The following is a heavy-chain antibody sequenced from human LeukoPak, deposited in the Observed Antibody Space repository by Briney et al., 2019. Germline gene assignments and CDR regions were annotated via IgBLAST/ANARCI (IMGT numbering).Heavy chain of an antibody. CDR1: GFTFDDYA. J-gene: IGHJ2*01. D-gene: IGHD3-10*02. CDR3: AKCGNNVRQYFDL. CDR2: ISWNSGSI. V-gene: IGHV3-9*01. Sequence: GGSLRLSCAASGFTFDDYAMHWVRQAPGKGLEWVSGISWNSGSIGYADSVKGRFTISRDNAKNSLYLQMNSLRAEDTALYYCAKCGNNVRQYFDLWGRGTLVTVSS.